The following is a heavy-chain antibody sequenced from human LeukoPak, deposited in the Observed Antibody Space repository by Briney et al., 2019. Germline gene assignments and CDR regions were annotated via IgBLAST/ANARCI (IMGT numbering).Heavy chain of an antibody. Sequence: ASVTVSCKASGYTFTGYYMRWVRQAPGQGLEWMGWINPNSGGTNYAQKFQGRVTMTRDTSISTAYMELSRLRSDDTAAYYCARDPLGPPWDPFDYWGQGTLVTVSS. V-gene: IGHV1-2*02. CDR2: INPNSGGT. CDR1: GYTFTGYY. D-gene: IGHD1-26*01. J-gene: IGHJ4*02. CDR3: ARDPLGPPWDPFDY.